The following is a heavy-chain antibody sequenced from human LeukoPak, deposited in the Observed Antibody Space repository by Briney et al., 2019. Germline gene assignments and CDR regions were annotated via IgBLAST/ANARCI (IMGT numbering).Heavy chain of an antibody. CDR3: AHSKMATIPPFDY. J-gene: IGHJ4*02. CDR1: GYTFTGYY. D-gene: IGHD5-24*01. Sequence: GASVKVSCKASGYTFTGYYMHWVRQAPGQGLEWMGWINPNSGGTNYAQKFQGRVTMTRDTSISTAYMELSRLRSDDTAVYYCAHSKMATIPPFDYWGQGTLVTVSS. CDR2: INPNSGGT. V-gene: IGHV1-2*02.